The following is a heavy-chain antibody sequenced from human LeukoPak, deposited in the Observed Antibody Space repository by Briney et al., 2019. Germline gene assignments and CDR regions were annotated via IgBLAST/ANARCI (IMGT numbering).Heavy chain of an antibody. J-gene: IGHJ4*02. V-gene: IGHV3-21*05. CDR2: IGSSGSYI. CDR3: ARIRDSKVPLDY. Sequence: GGSLRLSCAASGFTFSSYSMNWVRQAPGKGLEWISYIGSSGSYIFYADSVKGRFTISRDNAKNSLYLQMNSLSGDDTAVYYCARIRDSKVPLDYWGQGTLVTVSS. CDR1: GFTFSSYS.